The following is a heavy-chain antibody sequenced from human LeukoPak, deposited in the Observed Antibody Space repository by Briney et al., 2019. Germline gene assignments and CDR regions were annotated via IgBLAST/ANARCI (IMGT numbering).Heavy chain of an antibody. V-gene: IGHV3-23*01. CDR2: ISSSGGRT. CDR1: GLSFNDYA. D-gene: IGHD2/OR15-2a*01. CDR3: AKDRLSSPTAHRFDP. J-gene: IGHJ5*02. Sequence: GGSLRLSCAASGLSFNDYAMSWVRQAPGKGLEWVSVISSSGGRTSYADSVKGRFTISRDNSKNTLYLQMNSLRAEDTALYYCAKDRLSSPTAHRFDPWGQGTQVTVSS.